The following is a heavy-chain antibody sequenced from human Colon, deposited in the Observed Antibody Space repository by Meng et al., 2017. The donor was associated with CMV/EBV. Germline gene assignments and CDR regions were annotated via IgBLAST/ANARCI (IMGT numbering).Heavy chain of an antibody. CDR2: INHAGTT. Sequence: GVYGGCFTNYYGTWIRQPPGKGLEWMGEINHAGTTNYNPSLKSRVTISVDTSKNHFSLKLSSVTAADTAVYYCTRIPTSGDYDPIDYWGRGTLVTVSS. CDR1: GGCFTNYY. V-gene: IGHV4-34*01. J-gene: IGHJ4*02. CDR3: TRIPTSGDYDPIDY. D-gene: IGHD4-17*01.